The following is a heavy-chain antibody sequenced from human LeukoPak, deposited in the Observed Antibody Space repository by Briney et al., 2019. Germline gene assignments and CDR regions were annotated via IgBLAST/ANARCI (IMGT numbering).Heavy chain of an antibody. CDR1: GYTFTYRY. D-gene: IGHD3-16*01. CDR3: ARGDLHDAFDI. V-gene: IGHV1-45*02. Sequence: ASVKVSCKASGYTFTYRYLHWVRQAPGQALEWMGWITPFNGNTNYAQKFQDRVTITRDRSMSTAYMELSSLRSEDTAMYYCARGDLHDAFDIWGQGTMVTVSS. CDR2: ITPFNGNT. J-gene: IGHJ3*02.